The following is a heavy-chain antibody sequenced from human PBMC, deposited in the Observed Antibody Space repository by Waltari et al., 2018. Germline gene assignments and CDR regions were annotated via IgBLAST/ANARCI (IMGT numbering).Heavy chain of an antibody. CDR1: GGSISSSSYY. J-gene: IGHJ6*02. D-gene: IGHD3-16*01. CDR3: ARDTSGFYRGYYYGMDV. Sequence: QLQLQESGPGLVKPSETLSLTCTVSGGSISSSSYYWGWIRQPTGKGLEWIGSIYYRGSTYYNPSLKSRVTIAVDTSKNQFSRKLSSVTAADTAVYYWARDTSGFYRGYYYGMDVWGQGTTVTVSS. V-gene: IGHV4-39*07. CDR2: IYYRGST.